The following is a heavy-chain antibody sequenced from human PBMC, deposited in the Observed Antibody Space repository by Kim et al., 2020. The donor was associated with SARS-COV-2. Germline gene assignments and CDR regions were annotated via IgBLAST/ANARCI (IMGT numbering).Heavy chain of an antibody. V-gene: IGHV4-31*03. J-gene: IGHJ4*02. D-gene: IGHD5-18*01. CDR2: IYYSGST. Sequence: SETLSLTCTVSGGSISSGGYYWSWIRQHPGKGLEWIGYIYYSGSTYYNPSLKSRVTISVDTSKNQFSLKLSSVTAADTAVYYCARGGYSYGPRFDYWGQGTLVTVSS. CDR1: GGSISSGGYY. CDR3: ARGGYSYGPRFDY.